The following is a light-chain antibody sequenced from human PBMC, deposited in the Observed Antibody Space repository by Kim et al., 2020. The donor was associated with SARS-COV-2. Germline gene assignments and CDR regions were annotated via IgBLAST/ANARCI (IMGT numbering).Light chain of an antibody. CDR2: EAS. Sequence: SHLVWLQQKPGQAPRVLIFEASTRATGVPARFSGSGSGTEFTLTISSLQLEDFAVYFCQQYDDWPPWTFGQGTKVDSK. V-gene: IGKV3-15*01. CDR1: SH. J-gene: IGKJ1*01. CDR3: QQYDDWPPWT.